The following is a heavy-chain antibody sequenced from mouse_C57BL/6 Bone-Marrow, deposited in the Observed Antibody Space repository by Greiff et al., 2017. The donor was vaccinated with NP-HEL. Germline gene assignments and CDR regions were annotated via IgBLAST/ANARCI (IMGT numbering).Heavy chain of an antibody. Sequence: EVQLQQSGPELVKPGDSVKISCKASGYSFTGYFMNWVMQSHGKSLEWIGRINPYNGDTFYNQKFKGKATLTVDKSSSTAHMELRSLTSEDSAVYYCARGSHYDYDDAMDYWGQGTSVTVSS. V-gene: IGHV1-20*01. CDR1: GYSFTGYF. CDR2: INPYNGDT. J-gene: IGHJ4*01. D-gene: IGHD2-4*01. CDR3: ARGSHYDYDDAMDY.